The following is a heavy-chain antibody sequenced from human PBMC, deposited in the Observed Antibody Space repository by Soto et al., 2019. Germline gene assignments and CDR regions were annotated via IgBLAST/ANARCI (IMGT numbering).Heavy chain of an antibody. J-gene: IGHJ4*02. V-gene: IGHV4-30-4*01. CDR3: ARVLLLEWLSLD. CDR1: GGSISSGDYY. D-gene: IGHD3-3*01. CDR2: IYYSGST. Sequence: SETLSLTCTVSGGSISSGDYYWSWIRQPPGKGLEWIGYIYYSGSTYYNPSLKSRVTISVDTSKNQFSLKLSSVTAADTAVYYCARVLLLEWLSLDWGQGTLVTVSS.